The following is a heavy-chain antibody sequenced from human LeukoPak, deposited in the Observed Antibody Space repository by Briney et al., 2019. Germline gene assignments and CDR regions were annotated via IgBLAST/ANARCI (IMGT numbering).Heavy chain of an antibody. CDR1: GFTFSSYA. Sequence: PGGSLRLSCAASGFTFSSYAMTRVRQAPGKGLEWVSTISDSGGSTYYADSVKGRFTISRDNSKNTLYLQMIGLRVEDTAVYYCAKTYYSSGSYYHFEYWGQGTLVTVSS. CDR2: ISDSGGST. J-gene: IGHJ4*02. V-gene: IGHV3-23*01. CDR3: AKTYYSSGSYYHFEY. D-gene: IGHD3-10*01.